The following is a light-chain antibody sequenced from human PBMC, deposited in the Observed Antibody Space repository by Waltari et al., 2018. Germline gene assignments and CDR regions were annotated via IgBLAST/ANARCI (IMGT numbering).Light chain of an antibody. CDR3: QQFFTLPS. J-gene: IGKJ3*01. Sequence: DIEVTQSPDSLAVSLGERATLNCKSSQSVFYRSTNKNYLAWYQQKPGQPPKLLIYWASTRESGVPDRFSGSGSVTDFTLTINSLQAEDVAVYYCQQFFTLPSCGPGTKVDIK. CDR2: WAS. V-gene: IGKV4-1*01. CDR1: QSVFYRSTNKNY.